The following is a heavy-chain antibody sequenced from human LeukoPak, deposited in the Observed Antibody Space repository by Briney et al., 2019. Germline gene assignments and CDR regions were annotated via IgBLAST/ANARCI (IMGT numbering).Heavy chain of an antibody. CDR1: GFTFSNAW. Sequence: GGSLRLSCATSGFTFSNAWVNWVRQAPGKGLEWVGRIRSNSDGGAIDYAAPVKGRFALSRDDSKNTLYLQMNSLQTEDTAVYYCATDFYDTTWGQGTLVTVSS. CDR2: IRSNSDGGAI. D-gene: IGHD3-22*01. V-gene: IGHV3-15*07. CDR3: ATDFYDTT. J-gene: IGHJ5*02.